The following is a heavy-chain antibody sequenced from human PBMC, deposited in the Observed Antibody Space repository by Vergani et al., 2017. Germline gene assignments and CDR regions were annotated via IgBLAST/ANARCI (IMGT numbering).Heavy chain of an antibody. V-gene: IGHV4-30-2*01. D-gene: IGHD2-15*01. CDR2: IYHSGST. Sequence: QLQLQESGSGLVKPSQTLSLTCAVSGGSISSGGYSWSWIRQPPGKGLEWIGYIYHSGSTYYNPSLKSRVTISVDRSKNQFSLKLSSVTAADTAVYYCARGTALGLPGYWFDPWGQGTLVTVSS. CDR1: GGSISSGGYS. J-gene: IGHJ5*02. CDR3: ARGTALGLPGYWFDP.